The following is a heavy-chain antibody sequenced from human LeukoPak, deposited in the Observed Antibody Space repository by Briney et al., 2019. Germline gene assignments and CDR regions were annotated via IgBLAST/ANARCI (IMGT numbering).Heavy chain of an antibody. CDR2: ISAYNGNT. CDR1: GYTFTSYG. Sequence: GASVKLSCKASGYTFTSYGISWVRQAPGQGLEWMGWISAYNGNTNYARKLQGRVTMTTDTSTSTAYMELRSLTSDDTAVYYCARDRYGDGFAHFDYWGQGALVTVSS. V-gene: IGHV1-18*01. CDR3: ARDRYGDGFAHFDY. J-gene: IGHJ4*02. D-gene: IGHD5-24*01.